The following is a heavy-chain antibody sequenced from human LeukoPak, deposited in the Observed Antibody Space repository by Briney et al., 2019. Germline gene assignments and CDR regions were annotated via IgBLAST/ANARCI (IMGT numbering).Heavy chain of an antibody. J-gene: IGHJ4*02. D-gene: IGHD6-19*01. Sequence: SETLSLTCAVYGGSFSGYYWSWIRQPPGKGLEWIGEINHSGSTNYNPSLKSRVTISVDTSKNQFSLKLSSVTAADTAVYYCAKSSGWQLDYWGQGTLVTVSS. CDR2: INHSGST. CDR1: GGSFSGYY. CDR3: AKSSGWQLDY. V-gene: IGHV4-34*01.